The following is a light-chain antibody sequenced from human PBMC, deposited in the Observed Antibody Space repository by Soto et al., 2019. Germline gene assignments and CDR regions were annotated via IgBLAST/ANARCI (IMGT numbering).Light chain of an antibody. CDR1: SSNIGTNT. J-gene: IGLJ3*02. V-gene: IGLV1-44*01. Sequence: QSVLTQPPSASGTPGQRVTISCSGSSSNIGTNTVNWYQQLPGTAPKLVIYDNNQRPSGVPDRFSGSKSGTSASLAISGLQSEDEDDYYCAAWDDSLNGLWVFGGGTKLTVL. CDR3: AAWDDSLNGLWV. CDR2: DNN.